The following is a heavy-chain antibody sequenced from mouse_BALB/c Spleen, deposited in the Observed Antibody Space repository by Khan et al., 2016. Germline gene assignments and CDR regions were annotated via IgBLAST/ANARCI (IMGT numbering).Heavy chain of an antibody. J-gene: IGHJ3*01. CDR2: ILPGTDTT. CDR1: GYTFNSCW. CDR3: ARGELGSLFVY. V-gene: IGHV1-9*01. Sequence: QVQLQQSGAELMKPGASVKISCKATGYTFNSCWIEWVKQRPGHGLERIGEILPGTDTTDYNEKFKDRAAFTADTSSNTAYMQLSSLTSADSAVYYCARGELGSLFVYWGQGTLVTVSA. D-gene: IGHD3-1*01.